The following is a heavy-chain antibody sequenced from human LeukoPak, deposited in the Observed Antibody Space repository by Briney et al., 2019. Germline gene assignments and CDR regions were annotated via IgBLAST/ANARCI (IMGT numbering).Heavy chain of an antibody. V-gene: IGHV3-30-3*01. CDR2: ISYDGSNK. J-gene: IGHJ4*02. CDR1: AFIFSGHW. CDR3: ARVLRYYDSSGYSNMYFDY. D-gene: IGHD3-22*01. Sequence: PGGSLRLSCEGSAFIFSGHWMNWVRQAPGKGLEWVAVISYDGSNKYYADSVKGRFTISRDNSKNTLYLQMNSLRAEDTAVYYCARVLRYYDSSGYSNMYFDYWGQGTLVTVSP.